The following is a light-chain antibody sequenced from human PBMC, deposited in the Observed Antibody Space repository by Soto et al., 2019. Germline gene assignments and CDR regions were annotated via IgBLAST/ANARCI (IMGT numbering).Light chain of an antibody. Sequence: EIVLTQSPGTLSLSPGESATLSCRASRSLDSGQLAWYQQKVGRAPRLLIHDAFIRATGIPDRFSGSGSGTDGTLTIARLEKEDGSVYYCQQYGGSTRTFGQGTRLEIK. CDR1: RSLDSGQ. CDR2: DAF. CDR3: QQYGGSTRT. V-gene: IGKV3-20*01. J-gene: IGKJ5*01.